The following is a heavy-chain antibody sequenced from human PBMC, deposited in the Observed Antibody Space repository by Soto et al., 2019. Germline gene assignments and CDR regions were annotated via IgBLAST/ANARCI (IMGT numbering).Heavy chain of an antibody. V-gene: IGHV4-59*08. J-gene: IGHJ5*02. Sequence: SETLSLTCTVSGGSISSYYWSWIRQPPGKGLEWIGYINYSGSTNYNPSLKSRVTISLDTSKNQFSLKLSSVTAADTAVYYCASPKIAFYNWFDPWGQGTLVTVSS. CDR2: INYSGST. CDR1: GGSISSYY. D-gene: IGHD3-3*02. CDR3: ASPKIAFYNWFDP.